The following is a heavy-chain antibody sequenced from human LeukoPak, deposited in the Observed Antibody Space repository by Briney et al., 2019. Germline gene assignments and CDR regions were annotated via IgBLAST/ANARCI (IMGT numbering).Heavy chain of an antibody. CDR2: INHSGST. D-gene: IGHD3-22*01. J-gene: IGHJ4*02. Sequence: SGTLSLTCAVYGGSFSGYYWSWIRQPPGKGLEWIGEINHSGSTNYNPSLKSRVTISVDTSKNQFSLKLSPVTAADTAVYYCARGYDSSGYSVDYWGQGTLVTVSS. V-gene: IGHV4-34*01. CDR3: ARGYDSSGYSVDY. CDR1: GGSFSGYY.